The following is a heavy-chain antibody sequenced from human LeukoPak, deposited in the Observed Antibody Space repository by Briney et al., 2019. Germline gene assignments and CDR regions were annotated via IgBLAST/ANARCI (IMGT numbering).Heavy chain of an antibody. Sequence: PGRSLRLSCAASGFTFSSYGMHWVRQAPGKGLEWVAVIWYDGSNKHYADSVKGRFTISRDNSKNTLYLQMNSLRAEDTAVYYCAKEYYYDSSGPYYFDYWGQGTLVTVSS. CDR3: AKEYYYDSSGPYYFDY. V-gene: IGHV3-33*06. D-gene: IGHD3-22*01. J-gene: IGHJ4*02. CDR2: IWYDGSNK. CDR1: GFTFSSYG.